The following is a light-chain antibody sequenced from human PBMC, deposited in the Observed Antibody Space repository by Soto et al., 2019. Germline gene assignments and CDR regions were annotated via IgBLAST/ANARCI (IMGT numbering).Light chain of an antibody. Sequence: DIQMTQSPSTLSASVGDRVTITCRASQSISSWLAWYQQKPGKAPKLLIYDASSLESGVPSRFSGSGSGTEFTLTISSLQPEDFAVYYCQQYNNWPTFGQGTKLEIK. CDR1: QSISSW. CDR2: DAS. CDR3: QQYNNWPT. J-gene: IGKJ2*01. V-gene: IGKV1-5*01.